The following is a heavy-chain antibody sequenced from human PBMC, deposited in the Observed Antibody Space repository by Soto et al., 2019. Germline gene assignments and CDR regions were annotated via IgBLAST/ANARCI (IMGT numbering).Heavy chain of an antibody. D-gene: IGHD6-19*01. Sequence: PGGSLRLSCAASGFTFSSYWMSWVRQAPGKGLEWVANIKQDGSGKYYVDSVKGRFTISRDNAKNSLYLQMNSLRAEDTAVYYCVSNIAVAGSGFLVGMDVWGRGTTVTVSS. CDR3: VSNIAVAGSGFLVGMDV. CDR1: GFTFSSYW. V-gene: IGHV3-7*01. CDR2: IKQDGSGK. J-gene: IGHJ6*02.